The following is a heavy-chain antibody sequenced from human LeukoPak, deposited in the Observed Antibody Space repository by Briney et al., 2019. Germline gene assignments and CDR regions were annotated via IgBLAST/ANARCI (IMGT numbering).Heavy chain of an antibody. V-gene: IGHV4-34*01. CDR3: ARGRYCSGGSCFEDYYFDY. Sequence: SETPSLTCAVYGGSFSGYYWSWIRQPPGKGLEWIGEINHSGSTNYNPSLKSRVTISVDTSKNQFSLKLSSVTAADTAVYYCARGRYCSGGSCFEDYYFDYWGQGTLVTVSS. CDR2: INHSGST. J-gene: IGHJ4*02. CDR1: GGSFSGYY. D-gene: IGHD2-15*01.